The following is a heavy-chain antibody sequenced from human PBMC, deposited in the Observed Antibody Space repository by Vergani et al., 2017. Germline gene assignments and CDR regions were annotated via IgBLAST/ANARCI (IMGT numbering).Heavy chain of an antibody. CDR1: GFTFSSYD. V-gene: IGHV3-30*03. CDR3: SRSGRLYYYYGMDV. CDR2: ISYDGSNK. D-gene: IGHD2-15*01. Sequence: QVQLVESGGGVVQPGRSLRLSCAASGFTFSSYDMHWVRQAPGKGLEWVALISYDGSNKYYADSVKGRFTISRDNSKNTLYLQMNSLRAEDTAVYYSSRSGRLYYYYGMDVWGQGTTVTVSS. J-gene: IGHJ6*02.